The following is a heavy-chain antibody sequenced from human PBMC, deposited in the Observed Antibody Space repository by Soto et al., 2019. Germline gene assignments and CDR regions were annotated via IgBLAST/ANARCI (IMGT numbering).Heavy chain of an antibody. V-gene: IGHV3-30*04. Sequence: GGSLRLSCAASGFSFSHYAMHWVRQPPGRGLEWVALISYDGENQYFTDSVRGRFTISRDNSKNAVYLEMNDLRLDDTATYYCVSPHSESSNAFDLWGQGTLVTVSS. D-gene: IGHD3-10*01. CDR3: VSPHSESSNAFDL. CDR2: ISYDGENQ. CDR1: GFSFSHYA. J-gene: IGHJ5*02.